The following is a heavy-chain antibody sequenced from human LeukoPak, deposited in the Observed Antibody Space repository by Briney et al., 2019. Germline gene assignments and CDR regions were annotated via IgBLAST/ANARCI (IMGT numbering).Heavy chain of an antibody. Sequence: SETLSLTCAVYGGSFSGYYWSWIRQPPGNGLEWIGSFRYSGSTYYKPSLRTRVTMSADKSKNQFSLTLTSVTAADTAVYYCTSKQWVWYYFDSWGQGILVTVSS. V-gene: IGHV4-34*01. CDR3: TSKQWVWYYFDS. CDR1: GGSFSGYY. J-gene: IGHJ4*02. D-gene: IGHD6-19*01. CDR2: FRYSGST.